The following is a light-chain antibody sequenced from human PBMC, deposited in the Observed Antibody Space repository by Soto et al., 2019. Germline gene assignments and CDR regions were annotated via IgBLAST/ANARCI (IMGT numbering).Light chain of an antibody. V-gene: IGKV1-33*01. CDR1: QDISNY. CDR2: DAS. J-gene: IGKJ1*01. Sequence: DIQMTQSPSSLSASVGDRVTITCQASQDISNYLNWYQQKPGKAPKLLIYDASNLETGVPSRFSGSGSGTDFTFTISSLQPEDIATYYCQQYDKLPPWTFGQGTKVDIK. CDR3: QQYDKLPPWT.